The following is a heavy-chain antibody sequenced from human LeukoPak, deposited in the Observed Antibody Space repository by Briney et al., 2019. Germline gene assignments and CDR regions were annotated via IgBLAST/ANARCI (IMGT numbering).Heavy chain of an antibody. CDR1: GFTFSSYG. CDR3: ARERIQLWYFDY. V-gene: IGHV3-30*02. Sequence: GGSLRLSCVASGFTFSSYGMHWVRQAPGKGLEWVAFIRYDGSNEYVDSVKGRFTISRDNSKNTLYLQMNSLKPEDTAVYYCARERIQLWYFDYWGQGTLVTVSS. D-gene: IGHD5-18*01. J-gene: IGHJ4*02. CDR2: IRYDGSNE.